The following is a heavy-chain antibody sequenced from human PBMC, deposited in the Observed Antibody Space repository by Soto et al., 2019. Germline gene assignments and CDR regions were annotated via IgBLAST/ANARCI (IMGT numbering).Heavy chain of an antibody. Sequence: QVQLVQSGAEVKKPGASVKVSCKASGYTFTSYGISWVRQXXGQGXEXMGWISAYNGNTNYAQKLQGRVTMTTDTSTSTAYMELRXLRSDXXXXXYXXXXXXXXXXXXXFDYWGQGTLVTVSS. V-gene: IGHV1-18*04. J-gene: IGHJ4*02. CDR2: ISAYNGNT. CDR3: XXXXXXXXXXXXFDY. CDR1: GYTFTSYG.